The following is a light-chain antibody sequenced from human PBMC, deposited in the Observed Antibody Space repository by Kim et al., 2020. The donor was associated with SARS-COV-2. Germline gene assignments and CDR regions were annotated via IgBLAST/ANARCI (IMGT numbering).Light chain of an antibody. CDR2: DNG. Sequence: GQKVTISCSGSSSNIGSSHIFWYQQLPGTAPKLLIYDNGKRPSGIPDRFSGSKSGTSGTLDITGLQTGDEADYYCGTWDSSLSAVVFGGGSKVTVL. CDR3: GTWDSSLSAVV. V-gene: IGLV1-51*01. CDR1: SSNIGSSH. J-gene: IGLJ3*02.